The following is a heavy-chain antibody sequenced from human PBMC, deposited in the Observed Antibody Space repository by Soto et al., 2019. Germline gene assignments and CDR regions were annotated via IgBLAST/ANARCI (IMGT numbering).Heavy chain of an antibody. CDR1: GYTFTSYG. V-gene: IGHV1-18*01. J-gene: IGHJ6*02. CDR2: ISAYNGNT. CDR3: ARDLIFNIYCSGGSCYYGMDV. Sequence: QVQLVQSGAEVKKPGASVKVSCKASGYTFTSYGISWVLQAPGQGLEWMGWISAYNGNTNYAQKLQGRVTMTTDTSTSKAYMELRSLRSDATAVYYCARDLIFNIYCSGGSCYYGMDVWGQGTTVTVSS. D-gene: IGHD2-15*01.